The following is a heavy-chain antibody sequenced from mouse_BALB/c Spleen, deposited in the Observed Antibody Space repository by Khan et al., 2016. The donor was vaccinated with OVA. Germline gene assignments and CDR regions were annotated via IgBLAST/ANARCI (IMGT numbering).Heavy chain of an antibody. D-gene: IGHD4-1*01. Sequence: VQLQQSGPELVKPGASVKMSCKASGYKFTNYVLHWVKQKPGQGLEWIGYINPYNGGTKYNEKFKVKATLASDKSSITAYMELSSLTSEDSAVYYCARGNWQSYYFDYWGQGTTLTLSS. J-gene: IGHJ2*01. CDR3: ARGNWQSYYFDY. CDR2: INPYNGGT. CDR1: GYKFTNYV. V-gene: IGHV1S136*01.